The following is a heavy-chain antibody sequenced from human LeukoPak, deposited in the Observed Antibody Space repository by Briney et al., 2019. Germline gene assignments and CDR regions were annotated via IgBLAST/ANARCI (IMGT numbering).Heavy chain of an antibody. V-gene: IGHV1-24*01. J-gene: IGHJ6*02. Sequence: ASVKVSCKVSGYTLTELSMHWVRQVPGKGLEWMGGFDPEEGETIYAQKFQGRVIMTGDTSTDTAYMELSSLRSEDTAVYYCATDGSGDHKHDYGMDVWGQGTTVTVSS. CDR3: ATDGSGDHKHDYGMDV. CDR2: FDPEEGET. D-gene: IGHD4-17*01. CDR1: GYTLTELS.